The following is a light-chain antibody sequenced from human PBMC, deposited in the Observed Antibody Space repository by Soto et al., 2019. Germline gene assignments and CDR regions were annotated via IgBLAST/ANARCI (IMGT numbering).Light chain of an antibody. V-gene: IGLV4-69*01. CDR1: SGHSTYA. J-gene: IGLJ3*02. Sequence: QPVLTQSLSASASLGASVKLTCTLSSGHSTYAIAWHQQQPEKGPRYLMKINGDGSHNKGDGIPDRFSGSTSGAERYLTISRLQSEDEADYYCQTWDTGIRVFGGGTKVTVL. CDR2: INGDGSH. CDR3: QTWDTGIRV.